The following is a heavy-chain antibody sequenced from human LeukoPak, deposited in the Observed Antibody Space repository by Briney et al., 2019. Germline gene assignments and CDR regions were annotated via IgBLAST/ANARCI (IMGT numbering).Heavy chain of an antibody. V-gene: IGHV3-7*01. CDR3: AKGFFWSSSGTNYFDY. J-gene: IGHJ4*02. CDR2: IKQDGSEK. D-gene: IGHD3-22*01. Sequence: PGGSLRLSCAASGFTFSSYWMSWDRQAPGKVLEWVANIKQDGSEKYYVDSVKGRFTISRDNAKNSLYLQMNSLRAEDTAVYYCAKGFFWSSSGTNYFDYWGQGTLVTVSS. CDR1: GFTFSSYW.